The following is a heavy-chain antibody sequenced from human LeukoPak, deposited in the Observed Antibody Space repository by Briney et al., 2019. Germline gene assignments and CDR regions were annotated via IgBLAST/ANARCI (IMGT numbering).Heavy chain of an antibody. CDR2: ISGSGGST. V-gene: IGHV3-23*01. CDR3: ARDRSPKVWEPYDY. Sequence: GGSLRLSCAASGFTFSSYAMSWVRQAPGKGLEWVSAISGSGGSTYYADSVKGRFTISRDNSKNTLYLQMNSLRAEDTAVYYCARDRSPKVWEPYDYWGQGTLVTVSS. CDR1: GFTFSSYA. D-gene: IGHD1-26*01. J-gene: IGHJ4*02.